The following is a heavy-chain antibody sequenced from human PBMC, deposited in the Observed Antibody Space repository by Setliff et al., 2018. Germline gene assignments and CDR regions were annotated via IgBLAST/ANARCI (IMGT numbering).Heavy chain of an antibody. CDR2: INWNGGST. CDR1: GYPFSNAW. J-gene: IGHJ6*03. D-gene: IGHD6-13*01. Sequence: GGSLRLSCAASGYPFSNAWMSWVRQAPGKGLEWVSGINWNGGSTGYADSVKGRFTISRDNAKNSLYLQMNSLRAEDTALYYCAREGARSSSWYRPYYYYYMNVWGKGTTVTVSS. CDR3: AREGARSSSWYRPYYYYYMNV. V-gene: IGHV3-20*04.